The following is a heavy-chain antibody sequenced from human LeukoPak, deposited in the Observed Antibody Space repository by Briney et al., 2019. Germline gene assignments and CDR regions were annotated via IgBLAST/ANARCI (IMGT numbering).Heavy chain of an antibody. CDR3: ARGRITMVRGVILYYFDY. D-gene: IGHD3-10*01. CDR1: GYTFTGYY. V-gene: IGHV1-2*02. J-gene: IGHJ4*02. Sequence: ASVKVSCKASGYTFTGYYMHWVRQAPGQGLEWMGWINPNSGGTNYAQKFQGRVTMTRDTSISTAYMELSRLRSDDTAVYYCARGRITMVRGVILYYFDYWGQGTLVTVSS. CDR2: INPNSGGT.